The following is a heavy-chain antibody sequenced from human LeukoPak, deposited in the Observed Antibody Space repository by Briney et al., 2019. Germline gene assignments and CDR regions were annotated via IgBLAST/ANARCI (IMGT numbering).Heavy chain of an antibody. Sequence: GASGKVSCKASGYTFTNYYIHWVRQAPGQGLEWMGIINPSGSSTSYAQKFQGRVTMTRDTSTSTVYMELSSLRSEDTAVYYCAGGTTNTKGAFDMWGQGTMVTVSS. J-gene: IGHJ3*02. CDR2: INPSGSST. CDR3: AGGTTNTKGAFDM. CDR1: GYTFTNYY. V-gene: IGHV1-46*01. D-gene: IGHD2-8*01.